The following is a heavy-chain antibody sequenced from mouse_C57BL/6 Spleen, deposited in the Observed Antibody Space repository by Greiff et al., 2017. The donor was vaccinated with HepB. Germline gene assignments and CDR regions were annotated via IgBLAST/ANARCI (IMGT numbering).Heavy chain of an antibody. J-gene: IGHJ1*03. CDR3: ARQYYGSGYWYCDV. V-gene: IGHV1-42*01. CDR2: INPSTGGT. D-gene: IGHD1-1*01. Sequence: EVQLQQSGPELVKPGASVKISCTASGYSFTGYYMNWVKQSPEQILEWIGEINPSTGGTTYNQKFKAKATLTVDKSSSTAYMQLKSLTSEDSAVYYCARQYYGSGYWYCDVWGTGTTVTVAS. CDR1: GYSFTGYY.